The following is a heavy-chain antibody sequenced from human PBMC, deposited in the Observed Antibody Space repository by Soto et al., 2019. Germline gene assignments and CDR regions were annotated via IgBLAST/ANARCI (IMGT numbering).Heavy chain of an antibody. CDR1: GGSISSSSYY. CDR2: IYYSGST. Sequence: SETLSLTCTVSGGSISSSSYYWGWIRQPPGKGLEWIGSIYYSGSTYYNPSLKSRVTISVDTSKNQFSLKLNSVTAADTAVYYCARLGGYYQAFDQWGQGSLVTVSS. V-gene: IGHV4-39*01. D-gene: IGHD3-22*01. J-gene: IGHJ4*02. CDR3: ARLGGYYQAFDQ.